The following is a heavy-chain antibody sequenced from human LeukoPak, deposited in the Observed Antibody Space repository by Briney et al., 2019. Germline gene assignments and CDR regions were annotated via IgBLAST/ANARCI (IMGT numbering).Heavy chain of an antibody. D-gene: IGHD6-6*01. CDR2: INGDGSIT. CDR3: RYGSSSGDY. J-gene: IGHJ4*02. Sequence: PGGSLRLSCAASGFTFSTSWMNWVRQAPGKGPVWVSRINGDGSITTYADSVKGRFTISRDNAKNALSLQMNSLGAEDTAVYYCRYGSSSGDYWGQGTLVTVSS. V-gene: IGHV3-74*01. CDR1: GFTFSTSW.